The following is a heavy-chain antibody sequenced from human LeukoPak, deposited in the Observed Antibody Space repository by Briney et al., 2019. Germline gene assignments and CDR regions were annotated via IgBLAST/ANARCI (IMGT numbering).Heavy chain of an antibody. CDR1: GGSFSGYY. Sequence: SETLSLTCAVYGGSFSGYYWSWIRQPPGKGLEWIGEINHSGSTNYNPSLKSRVTISVDTSKNQFSLKLSSVTAADTAVYYCARGLWFGDENPPYFDYWGQGILVTVSS. D-gene: IGHD3-10*01. J-gene: IGHJ4*02. CDR3: ARGLWFGDENPPYFDY. CDR2: INHSGST. V-gene: IGHV4-34*01.